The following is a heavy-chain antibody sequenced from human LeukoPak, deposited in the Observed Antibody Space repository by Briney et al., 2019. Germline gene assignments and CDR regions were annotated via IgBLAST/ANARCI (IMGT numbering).Heavy chain of an antibody. V-gene: IGHV3-48*01. CDR3: ASPARYDSSGYYYDLDY. Sequence: GGSLRLSCAASGFTFSSYCMNWVRQAPGKGLEWVTYIGSSSSTIYYADSVKGRFTISRDNAKNSLYLQMNSLRAEDTAVYYCASPARYDSSGYYYDLDYWGQGTLVTVSS. CDR2: IGSSSSTI. D-gene: IGHD3-22*01. J-gene: IGHJ4*02. CDR1: GFTFSSYC.